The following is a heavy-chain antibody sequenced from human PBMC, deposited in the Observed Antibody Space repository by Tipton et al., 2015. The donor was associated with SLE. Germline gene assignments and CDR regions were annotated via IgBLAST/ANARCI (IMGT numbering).Heavy chain of an antibody. CDR1: GFTFSSYA. J-gene: IGHJ4*02. CDR2: ISGSGGST. Sequence: GSLRLSCAASGFTFSSYAMSWVRQAPGKGLEWVSAISGSGGSTYYADSVKGRFTISRDNSKNTLYLQMNSLRAEDTAVYYCARVRGSSGYFDYWGQGTLVTVSS. V-gene: IGHV3-23*01. CDR3: ARVRGSSGYFDY. D-gene: IGHD6-13*01.